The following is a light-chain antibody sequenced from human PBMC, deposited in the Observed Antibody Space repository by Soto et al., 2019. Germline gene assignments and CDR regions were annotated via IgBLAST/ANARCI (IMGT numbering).Light chain of an antibody. Sequence: VIAQSPDTLSVSPGERATLSSGASQSVSNNLAWYQQKPGQAPRLLIYGASTRATDIPPRFSGSGSGTEFTLTISSLQSEDFAVYYCQQHNNWPQTFGQGTKVDIK. CDR1: QSVSNN. CDR2: GAS. V-gene: IGKV3-15*01. J-gene: IGKJ1*01. CDR3: QQHNNWPQT.